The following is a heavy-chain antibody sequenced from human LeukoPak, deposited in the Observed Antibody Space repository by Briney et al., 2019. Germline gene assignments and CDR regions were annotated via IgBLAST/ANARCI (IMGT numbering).Heavy chain of an antibody. D-gene: IGHD2-15*01. V-gene: IGHV3-30*02. J-gene: IGHJ4*02. CDR3: AKGGVVAVREVWSAVFDY. Sequence: GGSLRLSCAASGFTFSSYGMHWVRQAPGKGLEWVAFIRYDGSNKYYADSVKGRFTISRDNSKNTLYLQMNSLRAEDTAVYYCAKGGVVAVREVWSAVFDYWDQGTLVTVSS. CDR1: GFTFSSYG. CDR2: IRYDGSNK.